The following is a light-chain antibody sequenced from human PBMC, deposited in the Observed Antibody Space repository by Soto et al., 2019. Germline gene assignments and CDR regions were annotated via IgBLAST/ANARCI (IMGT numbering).Light chain of an antibody. CDR3: QQRSSWPT. Sequence: EIVLTQSPATLSLSPGERATLSCRASQSVSRYLAWYQQKPGQAPRLLIYDTSHRATGIPARFSGSGSGTDFTLTISSLEPEDFTVHYCQQRSSWPTFGGGTKVEIK. V-gene: IGKV3-11*01. CDR2: DTS. CDR1: QSVSRY. J-gene: IGKJ4*01.